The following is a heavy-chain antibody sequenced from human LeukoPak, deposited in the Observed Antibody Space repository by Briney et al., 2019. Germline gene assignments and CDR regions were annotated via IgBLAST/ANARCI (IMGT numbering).Heavy chain of an antibody. CDR3: ARGPYYYDSSGYYVY. V-gene: IGHV3-30*04. D-gene: IGHD3-22*01. Sequence: GGSLRLSCAASGFTFSSYAMHWVRQAPGKGLEWVAVISYDGSNKYYADSVKGRFTISRDNSKNTLYLQMNSLRAEDTAVYYCARGPYYYDSSGYYVYWGQGTLVTVSS. CDR1: GFTFSSYA. CDR2: ISYDGSNK. J-gene: IGHJ4*02.